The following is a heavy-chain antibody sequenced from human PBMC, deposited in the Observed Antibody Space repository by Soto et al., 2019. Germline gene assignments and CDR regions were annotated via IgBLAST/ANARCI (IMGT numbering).Heavy chain of an antibody. J-gene: IGHJ6*02. D-gene: IGHD2-2*02. CDR1: GVTFSSYA. CDR2: IIPIFGTA. Sequence: SVKVSCKASGVTFSSYAISWVRQAPGQGLEWMGGIIPIFGTANYAQKFQGRVTITADESTSTAYMELSSLRSEDTAVYYCARATCSSTSCYTDYYYYGMDVWGQGTTVTVSS. CDR3: ARATCSSTSCYTDYYYYGMDV. V-gene: IGHV1-69*13.